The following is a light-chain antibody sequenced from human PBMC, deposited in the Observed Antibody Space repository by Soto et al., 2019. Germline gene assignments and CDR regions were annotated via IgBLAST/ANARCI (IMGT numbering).Light chain of an antibody. CDR2: GTS. CDR3: QQYGSSSWT. Sequence: EIVLTQSPGTLSLSPGERATLSCRASQSVSSSYLAWSQQKPGQAPRLLIYGTSSRATAIPDRFSGSGSGTDFTLTISSLEPEDFAVYYCQQYGSSSWTFGQGTKVEIK. V-gene: IGKV3-20*01. J-gene: IGKJ1*01. CDR1: QSVSSSY.